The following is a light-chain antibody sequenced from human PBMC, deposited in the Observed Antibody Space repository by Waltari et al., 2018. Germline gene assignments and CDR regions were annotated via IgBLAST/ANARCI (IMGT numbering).Light chain of an antibody. Sequence: DIQMTQYPFTLSASVGDQVTITCRASHSVSSWLAWYQQRTGKAPKVMISKASSLESGVPTRFRVTGSGTEFTLTLSSLQPDDVATHYGQQYNTYSPYTFGQGTKVEI. CDR3: QQYNTYSPYT. CDR1: HSVSSW. V-gene: IGKV1-5*03. CDR2: KAS. J-gene: IGKJ2*01.